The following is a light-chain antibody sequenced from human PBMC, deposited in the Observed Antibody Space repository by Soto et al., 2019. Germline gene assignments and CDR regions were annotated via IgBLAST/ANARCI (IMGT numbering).Light chain of an antibody. Sequence: EIVLTQSPDTLSLSPGDRATVSCRASQTVGASYVAWYQHRPGQAPKFLMYGASTRPTGIPDRFSGSGSGTEFTLTIDSLEPEDFGLYYCQQYGRAPWTFGQGTRVEI. CDR1: QTVGASY. V-gene: IGKV3-20*01. CDR2: GAS. CDR3: QQYGRAPWT. J-gene: IGKJ1*01.